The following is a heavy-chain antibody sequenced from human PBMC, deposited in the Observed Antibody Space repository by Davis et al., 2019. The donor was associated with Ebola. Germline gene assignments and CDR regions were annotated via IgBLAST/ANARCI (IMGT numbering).Heavy chain of an antibody. CDR3: ARHEWELDY. CDR1: GGSISSYY. Sequence: SETLSLTCTVSGGSISSYYWSWIRQPPGKGLEWIGHTYCGASPSYNPSLKSRVTISIDTSKNQFSLKLSSVTAADTAVYYCARHEWELDYWGQGTLVTVSS. CDR2: TYCGASP. J-gene: IGHJ4*02. D-gene: IGHD1-26*01. V-gene: IGHV4-59*08.